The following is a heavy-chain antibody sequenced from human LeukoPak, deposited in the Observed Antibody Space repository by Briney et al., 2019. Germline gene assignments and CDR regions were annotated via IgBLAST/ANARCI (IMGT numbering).Heavy chain of an antibody. V-gene: IGHV3-15*01. Sequence: GGSLRLSCAASGFTFSAAWMSWVRQAPGKGLEWVARIKSKTDGGTTDYAAPVKGRFTVSRDDSENTLYLQMTSLKTEDTAVYYCTVAGTDYWGQGTLVTVSS. CDR3: TVAGTDY. CDR1: GFTFSAAW. CDR2: IKSKTDGGTT. J-gene: IGHJ4*02. D-gene: IGHD1-1*01.